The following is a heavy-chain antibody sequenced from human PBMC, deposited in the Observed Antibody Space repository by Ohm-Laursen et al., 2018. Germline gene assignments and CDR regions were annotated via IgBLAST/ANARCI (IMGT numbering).Heavy chain of an antibody. CDR1: GYTFTSYG. Sequence: SVKVSCKASGYTFTSYGISWVRQAPGEGLEWMGMINPSGGSTRYAQKFQGRVTMTRDTSTSTVYMELSSLRSEDTAVYYCARVTIFGVVTHGMNVWGQGTTVTVSS. V-gene: IGHV1-46*01. CDR2: INPSGGST. CDR3: ARVTIFGVVTHGMNV. J-gene: IGHJ6*02. D-gene: IGHD3-3*01.